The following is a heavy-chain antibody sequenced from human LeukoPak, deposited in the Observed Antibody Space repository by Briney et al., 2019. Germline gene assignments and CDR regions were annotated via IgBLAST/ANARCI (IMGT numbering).Heavy chain of an antibody. J-gene: IGHJ4*02. CDR1: GFTFSSYG. Sequence: SGGSLRLSCAASGFTFSSYGMHWVRQAPGKGLEWVAVISYDGSNKYYADSVKGRFTISRDNSKNTLYLQMNSLRAEDTAVYYCAKDLSPGYSSGQFDYWGQGTLVTVSS. CDR2: ISYDGSNK. CDR3: AKDLSPGYSSGQFDY. D-gene: IGHD6-19*01. V-gene: IGHV3-30*18.